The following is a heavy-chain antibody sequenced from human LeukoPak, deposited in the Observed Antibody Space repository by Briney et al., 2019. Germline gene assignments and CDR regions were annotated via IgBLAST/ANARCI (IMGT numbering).Heavy chain of an antibody. J-gene: IGHJ4*02. CDR2: IYYSGST. Sequence: PSETLSLTCTVSGGSISSSSYYWGWIRQPPGKGLEWIGSIYYSGSTYYNPSLKSRVTISVDTSKNQFSLKLSSVTAADTAVYYCARKNQSDSSGFDYWGQGTLVTVSS. D-gene: IGHD3-22*01. CDR3: ARKNQSDSSGFDY. CDR1: GGSISSSSYY. V-gene: IGHV4-39*01.